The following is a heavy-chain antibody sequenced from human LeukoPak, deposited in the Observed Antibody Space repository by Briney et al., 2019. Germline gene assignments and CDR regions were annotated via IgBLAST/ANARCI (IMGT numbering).Heavy chain of an antibody. CDR2: IYYSGST. J-gene: IGHJ5*02. D-gene: IGHD2-15*01. CDR1: GGSISSYY. V-gene: IGHV4-59*01. CDR3: ARSRAYCSGGSCCNWFDP. Sequence: PSETLSLTCTVSGGSISSYYWSWIRQPPGKGLEWIGYIYYSGSTNYNPSLKSRVTISVDTSKNQFSLKLSSVTAADTAVYYCARSRAYCSGGSCCNWFDPWGQGTLVTVSS.